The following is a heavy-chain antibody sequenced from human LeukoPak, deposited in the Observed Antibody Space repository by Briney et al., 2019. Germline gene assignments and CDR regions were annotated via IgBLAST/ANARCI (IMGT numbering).Heavy chain of an antibody. D-gene: IGHD1-26*01. J-gene: IGHJ4*02. CDR1: GFTFSSHA. CDR3: ARLIVGAIDY. V-gene: IGHV3-7*01. CDR2: IKQDGSEK. Sequence: GGSLRLSCAASGFTFSSHAMSWVRQAPGKGLEWVANIKQDGSEKYYVDSVKGRFTISRDNAKNSLYLQMSSLRAENTAVFYCARLIVGAIDYWGQGTLVTVSS.